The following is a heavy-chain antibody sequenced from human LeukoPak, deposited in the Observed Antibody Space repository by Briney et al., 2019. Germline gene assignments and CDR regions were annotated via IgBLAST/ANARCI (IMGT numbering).Heavy chain of an antibody. CDR2: IIPIFGTA. CDR1: GGTFSSYA. J-gene: IGHJ4*02. D-gene: IGHD5-12*01. CDR3: ARAARYSGYDLDY. V-gene: IGHV1-69*13. Sequence: GASVKVSCKASGGTFSSYAISWVRQAPGQGLEWMGGIIPIFGTANYAQKFQGRVTITADEYMNSAYMELSSLRSEDTAVYYCARAARYSGYDLDYWGQGTLVTVSS.